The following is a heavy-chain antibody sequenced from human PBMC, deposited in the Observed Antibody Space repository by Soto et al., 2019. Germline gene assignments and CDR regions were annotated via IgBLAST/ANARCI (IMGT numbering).Heavy chain of an antibody. D-gene: IGHD3-22*01. CDR3: ARNRGKTYYYDSSGYYGAYYFDY. CDR2: IYYSGST. Sequence: QVQLQESGPGLVKPSQTLSLTCTVSGGSISSGDYYWSWIRQPPGKGLEWIGYIYYSGSTSYNPSRKSRVTISVDTSKNQFSLKLSSVTAADTAVYYCARNRGKTYYYDSSGYYGAYYFDYWGQGTLVTVSS. J-gene: IGHJ4*02. V-gene: IGHV4-30-4*01. CDR1: GGSISSGDYY.